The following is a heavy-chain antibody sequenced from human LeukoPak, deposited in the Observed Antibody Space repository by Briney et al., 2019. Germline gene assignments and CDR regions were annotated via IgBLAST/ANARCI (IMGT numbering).Heavy chain of an antibody. CDR2: ISDSGGTT. Sequence: GGSLRLSCVASGFTFSNLAMGWVRQAPGKGLEWVSVISDSGGTTYYADSVKGRFTISRDNSRNTLYLQMNSLRVDDTAVYYCAKDARRYSGWYFFDHWGQGTLVTVSS. J-gene: IGHJ4*02. CDR1: GFTFSNLA. V-gene: IGHV3-23*01. CDR3: AKDARRYSGWYFFDH. D-gene: IGHD6-19*01.